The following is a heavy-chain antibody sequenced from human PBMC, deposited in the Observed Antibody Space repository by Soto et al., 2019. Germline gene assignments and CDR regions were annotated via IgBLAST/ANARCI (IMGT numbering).Heavy chain of an antibody. CDR2: IIPIFGTA. V-gene: IGHV1-69*14. D-gene: IGHD2-21*01. CDR1: GGTFSSYA. CDR3: ARGTRVEMAIHPRYFEL. Sequence: QVQLVQSGAEVKKPGSSVKVSCKASGGTFSSYAISWVRQAPGQGLEWMGGIIPIFGTANYAQKFQGRVTIPADKSTTPANMELSSLRSENTAVHYCARGTRVEMAIHPRYFELWGRGTRVTVTS. J-gene: IGHJ2*01.